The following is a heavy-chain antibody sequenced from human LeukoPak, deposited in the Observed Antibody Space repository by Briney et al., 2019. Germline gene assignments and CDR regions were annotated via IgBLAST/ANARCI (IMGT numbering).Heavy chain of an antibody. Sequence: PSETLSLTCTVSGGSISSGSYYWSWIRQPAGKGLEWIGRIYTSGSTNCNPSLKSRVTISVDTSKNQFSLKLSSVTAAVTAVYYCARGYYDYVWGSYRYTLANWYFDLWGRGTLVTVSS. V-gene: IGHV4-61*02. CDR1: GGSISSGSYY. CDR2: IYTSGST. J-gene: IGHJ2*01. CDR3: ARGYYDYVWGSYRYTLANWYFDL. D-gene: IGHD3-16*02.